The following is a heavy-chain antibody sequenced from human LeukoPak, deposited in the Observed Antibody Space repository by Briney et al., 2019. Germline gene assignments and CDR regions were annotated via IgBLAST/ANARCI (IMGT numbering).Heavy chain of an antibody. Sequence: PGESLKISCKGSGYSFTSYWIGWVRQMPGKGLEWMGIIYPGDSDTRYRPSFQGQVTISADKSISTAYLQWSSLKASDTAMYYCARQPLYRAAAGTGYYYYGMDVWGQGTTVTVSS. V-gene: IGHV5-51*01. CDR2: IYPGDSDT. CDR1: GYSFTSYW. CDR3: ARQPLYRAAAGTGYYYYGMDV. J-gene: IGHJ6*02. D-gene: IGHD6-13*01.